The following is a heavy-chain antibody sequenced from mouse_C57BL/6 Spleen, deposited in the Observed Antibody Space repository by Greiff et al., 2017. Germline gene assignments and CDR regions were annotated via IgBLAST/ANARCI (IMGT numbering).Heavy chain of an antibody. J-gene: IGHJ3*01. CDR3: ARPRLITTVVEGGFAY. V-gene: IGHV5-6*01. CDR2: ISSGGSYT. D-gene: IGHD1-1*01. Sequence: EVKLMESGGDLVKPGGSLKLSCAASGFTFSSYGMSWVRQTPDKRLEWVATISSGGSYTYYPDSVKGRFTISRDNAKNTLYLQMSSLKSEDTAMYYCARPRLITTVVEGGFAYWGQGTLVTVSA. CDR1: GFTFSSYG.